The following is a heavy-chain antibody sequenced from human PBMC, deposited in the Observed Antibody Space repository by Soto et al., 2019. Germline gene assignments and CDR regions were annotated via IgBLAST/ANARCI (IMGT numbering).Heavy chain of an antibody. V-gene: IGHV3-30*18. CDR2: ISYDGSNK. J-gene: IGHJ4*02. CDR3: AKDSRITMIVAPFDY. CDR1: GFTFSSYG. D-gene: IGHD3-22*01. Sequence: QVQLVESGGGVVQPGRSLRLSCAASGFTFSSYGMHWVRLAPGKGLEWVAVISYDGSNKYYADSVKGRFTISRDNSKNTLYLQMNSLRAEDTAVYYCAKDSRITMIVAPFDYWGQGTLVTVSS.